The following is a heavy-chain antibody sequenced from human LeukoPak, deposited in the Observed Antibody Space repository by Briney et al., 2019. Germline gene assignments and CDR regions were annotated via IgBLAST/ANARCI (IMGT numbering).Heavy chain of an antibody. D-gene: IGHD3-9*01. Sequence: GKSLRLSCAASGFTFDDYAMRWVRQAPGKGLEWVSGISWNSGSIGYADSVKGRFTISRDNAKNSLYLQMNSLRAEDTALYYCAKDSGGTYDILTGYYSYFDYWGQGTLVSVSS. CDR3: AKDSGGTYDILTGYYSYFDY. V-gene: IGHV3-9*01. CDR1: GFTFDDYA. J-gene: IGHJ4*02. CDR2: ISWNSGSI.